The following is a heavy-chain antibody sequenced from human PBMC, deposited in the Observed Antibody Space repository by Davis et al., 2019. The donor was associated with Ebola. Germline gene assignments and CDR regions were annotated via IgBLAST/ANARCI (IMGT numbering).Heavy chain of an antibody. CDR1: GFTFSSYG. J-gene: IGHJ4*02. CDR2: ISYDGSNK. D-gene: IGHD5-12*01. Sequence: PGGSLRLSCAASGFTFSSYGMHWVRQAPGKGLEWVAVISYDGSNKYYADSVKGRFTISRDNSKNTLYLQMNSLRAGDTAVYYCAKVYVDIVATMAIDYWGQGTLVTVSS. CDR3: AKVYVDIVATMAIDY. V-gene: IGHV3-30*18.